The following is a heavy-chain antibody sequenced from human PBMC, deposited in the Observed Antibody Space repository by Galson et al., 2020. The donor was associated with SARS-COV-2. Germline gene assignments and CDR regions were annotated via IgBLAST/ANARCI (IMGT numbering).Heavy chain of an antibody. D-gene: IGHD3-22*01. Sequence: KIGESLKISCAASGFIFSDYYMSWIRQAPGKGLEWVSYISRSGGTIYYADSVKGRFTISRDNAKNSLYLQMNSLRAEDTAVYYCVRCGSDYYLDALDIWGQGTMVTVSS. J-gene: IGHJ3*02. CDR1: GFIFSDYY. CDR2: ISRSGGTI. V-gene: IGHV3-11*01. CDR3: VRCGSDYYLDALDI.